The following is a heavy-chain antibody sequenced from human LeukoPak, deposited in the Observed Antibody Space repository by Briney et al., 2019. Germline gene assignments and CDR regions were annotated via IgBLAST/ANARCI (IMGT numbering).Heavy chain of an antibody. Sequence: GGSLRPSCSASGFTFSNYAMSWVRQAPGKGLDWVSGIGSRGGRTFYADSVKGRFTISRDNSKNTLYLQMNSLRAEDTAVYYCAKLGGYYDSSALRYFDFWGQGTLVTVSS. CDR3: AKLGGYYDSSALRYFDF. J-gene: IGHJ4*02. D-gene: IGHD3-22*01. V-gene: IGHV3-23*01. CDR1: GFTFSNYA. CDR2: IGSRGGRT.